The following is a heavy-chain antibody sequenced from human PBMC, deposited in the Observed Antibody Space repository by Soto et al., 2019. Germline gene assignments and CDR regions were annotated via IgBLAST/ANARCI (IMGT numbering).Heavy chain of an antibody. Sequence: PSETLSLTCTVSGGSIHSFYWSWIRQPPGKGLEWIGYVFYNGITTYNPPLQSRVTISVDTSKNHFSLKLRSMIAADTAIYFCARIKRGYSYGSIIDYWGRGTLVTVPS. V-gene: IGHV4-59*12. CDR2: VFYNGIT. CDR1: GGSIHSFY. CDR3: ARIKRGYSYGSIIDY. J-gene: IGHJ4*02. D-gene: IGHD5-18*01.